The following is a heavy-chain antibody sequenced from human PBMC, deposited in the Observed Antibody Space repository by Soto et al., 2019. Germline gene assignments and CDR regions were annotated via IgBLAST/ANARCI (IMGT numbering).Heavy chain of an antibody. J-gene: IGHJ6*03. CDR2: IYYSGST. D-gene: IGHD3-10*01. Sequence: ETLSLTCTVSGGSISSYYWSWIRQPPGKGLEWIGYIYYSGSTNYNPSLKSRVTISVDTSKNQFSLKLSSVTAADTAVYYCARYVEITMVRGVEYYHYYMDVWGKGTTVTVSS. CDR1: GGSISSYY. CDR3: ARYVEITMVRGVEYYHYYMDV. V-gene: IGHV4-59*01.